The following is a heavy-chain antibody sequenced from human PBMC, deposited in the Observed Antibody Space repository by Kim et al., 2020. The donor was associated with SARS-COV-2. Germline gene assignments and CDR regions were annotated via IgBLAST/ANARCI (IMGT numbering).Heavy chain of an antibody. V-gene: IGHV3-21*01. J-gene: IGHJ4*02. CDR2: FSSISSYI. Sequence: SFSSISSYIYYADSVKGRFTISRDNAKNSLYLKMNSLGAEDTAVYYCARDGNLDYWGQGTLVTVSS. CDR3: ARDGNLDY.